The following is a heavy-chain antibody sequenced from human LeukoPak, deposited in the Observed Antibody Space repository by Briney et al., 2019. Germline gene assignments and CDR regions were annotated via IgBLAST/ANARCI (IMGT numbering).Heavy chain of an antibody. D-gene: IGHD3-22*01. CDR2: IIPIFGTA. V-gene: IGHV1-69*05. CDR1: GGTFSSYA. J-gene: IGHJ4*02. CDR3: ARASGFGYDSSGYYPY. Sequence: ASVKVSCKASGGTFSSYAISWVRQAPGQGLEWMGGIIPIFGTANYAQKFQGRVTITTDESTSTAYMELSSLRSEDTAVYYCARASGFGYDSSGYYPYWGQGTLVTVSS.